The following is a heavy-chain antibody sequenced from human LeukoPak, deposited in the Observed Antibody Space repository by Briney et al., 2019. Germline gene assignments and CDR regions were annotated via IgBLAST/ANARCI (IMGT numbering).Heavy chain of an antibody. Sequence: TGGSLRLSCAASGFTFSSYNMDWVRQAPGKGLEWVSSISFSSSYIYYADSVKGRFTISRDNAKNSLYLQMNSLRAEDTALYYCAKVGGFGELYYFDYWGQGTLVTVSS. CDR2: ISFSSSYI. J-gene: IGHJ4*02. D-gene: IGHD3-10*01. CDR3: AKVGGFGELYYFDY. V-gene: IGHV3-21*04. CDR1: GFTFSSYN.